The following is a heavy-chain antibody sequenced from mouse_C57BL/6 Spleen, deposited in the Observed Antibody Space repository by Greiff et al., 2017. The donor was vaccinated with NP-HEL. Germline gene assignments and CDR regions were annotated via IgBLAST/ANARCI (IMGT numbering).Heavy chain of an antibody. CDR2: ISDGGSYT. CDR1: GFTFSSYA. Sequence: VQLQQSGGGLVKPGGSLKLSCAASGFTFSSYAMSWVRQTPEKRLEWVATISDGGSYTYYPDNVKGRFTISRDNAKNNLYLQMSHLKSEDTAMYYCARDDDYWYFDVWGTGTTVTVSS. CDR3: ARDDDYWYFDV. V-gene: IGHV5-4*01. D-gene: IGHD2-3*01. J-gene: IGHJ1*03.